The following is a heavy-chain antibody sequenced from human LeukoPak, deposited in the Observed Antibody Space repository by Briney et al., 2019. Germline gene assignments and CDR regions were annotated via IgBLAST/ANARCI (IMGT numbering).Heavy chain of an antibody. Sequence: ASVKVSCKASGYTFTGYYMHWVRQAPGQGLEWMGWINPNSGGTNYAQKFQGRVTMTRDTSTSTVYMELSSLRSEDTAVYYCARVDEGYGDYSPIWYWGQGTLATVSS. CDR3: ARVDEGYGDYSPIWY. J-gene: IGHJ4*02. V-gene: IGHV1-2*02. D-gene: IGHD4-23*01. CDR1: GYTFTGYY. CDR2: INPNSGGT.